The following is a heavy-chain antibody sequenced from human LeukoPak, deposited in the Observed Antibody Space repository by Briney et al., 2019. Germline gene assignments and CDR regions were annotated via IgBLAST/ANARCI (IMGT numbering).Heavy chain of an antibody. J-gene: IGHJ4*02. CDR1: GFTFSNYS. D-gene: IGHD1-1*01. CDR3: AKNPRLEGWIYFDS. V-gene: IGHV3-23*01. Sequence: PGGSLRLSCAASGFTFSNYSMSWVRQAPGKGLEWVSSISGSGGRIDYADSVKGRFTISRDNSKNTLSLQMNSLTAEDTAVYYCAKNPRLEGWIYFDSWGQGILVTVSS. CDR2: ISGSGGRI.